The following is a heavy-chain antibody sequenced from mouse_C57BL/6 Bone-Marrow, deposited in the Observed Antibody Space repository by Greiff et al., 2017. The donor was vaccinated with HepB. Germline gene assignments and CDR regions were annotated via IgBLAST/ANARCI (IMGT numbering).Heavy chain of an antibody. CDR2: INPSSGYT. CDR1: GYTFTSYW. J-gene: IGHJ3*01. D-gene: IGHD2-4*01. CDR3: ASPYDYDEGWFAY. V-gene: IGHV1-7*01. Sequence: VQLQQSGAELAKPGASVKLSCKASGYTFTSYWMHWVKQRPGQGLEWIGYINPSSGYTKYNQKFKDKATLTADKSSSTAYMQLSRLTYEDSAVYYCASPYDYDEGWFAYWGRGTRVTVTA.